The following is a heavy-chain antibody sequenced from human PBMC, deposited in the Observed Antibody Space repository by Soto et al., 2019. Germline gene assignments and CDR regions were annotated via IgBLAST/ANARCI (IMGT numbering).Heavy chain of an antibody. CDR1: GGSFSGYY. J-gene: IGHJ4*02. CDR3: ARAIVVVPAARPLFDY. V-gene: IGHV4-34*01. CDR2: INHSGST. Sequence: ETLSLTCAVYGGSFSGYYWSWIRQPPGKGLEWIGEINHSGSTNYNPSLKSRVTISVDTSKNQFSLKLSSVTAADTAVYYCARAIVVVPAARPLFDYWGQGTLVTVSS. D-gene: IGHD2-2*01.